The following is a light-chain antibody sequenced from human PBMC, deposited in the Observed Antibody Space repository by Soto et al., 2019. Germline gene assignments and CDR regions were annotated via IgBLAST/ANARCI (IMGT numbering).Light chain of an antibody. CDR3: GTWDSSLSIFV. Sequence: HSVLTKPPSGTAVPGQKVTMSCSGGSSNIGNYYVSWHQQLPGTAPKLLIYENDKRPSGIPDRFSGSKSGTSATLGITGLQTGDEADYYCGTWDSSLSIFVFVTGTKSPS. CDR2: END. J-gene: IGLJ1*01. V-gene: IGLV1-51*02. CDR1: SSNIGNYY.